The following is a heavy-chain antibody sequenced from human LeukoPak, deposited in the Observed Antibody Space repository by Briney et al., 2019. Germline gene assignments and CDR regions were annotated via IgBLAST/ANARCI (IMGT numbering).Heavy chain of an antibody. Sequence: ASVKVSCKASGYTFIDYYIHWVRLAPGQGLQWMGWVNPNSGGTNYAQKFQGRVTMTRDTSTSTGYLELSRLTSDDTAVYYCARGYPLSTVTTWYSFDYWGQGTLVTVSS. D-gene: IGHD4-17*01. CDR3: ARGYPLSTVTTWYSFDY. CDR2: VNPNSGGT. CDR1: GYTFIDYY. V-gene: IGHV1-2*02. J-gene: IGHJ4*02.